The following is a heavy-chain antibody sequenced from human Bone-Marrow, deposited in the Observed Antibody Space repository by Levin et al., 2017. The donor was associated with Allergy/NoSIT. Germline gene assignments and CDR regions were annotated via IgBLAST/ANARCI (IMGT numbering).Heavy chain of an antibody. D-gene: IGHD3-9*01. CDR3: TKGSYYDVLTGFDRDAFDV. CDR1: GFRFDDYA. V-gene: IGHV3-9*01. CDR2: ISWKSARK. J-gene: IGHJ3*01. Sequence: SLKISCAASGFRFDDYAMHWVRQVPGKGLEWVAGISWKSARKFYADSVKGRFTISRDNANNSVYLQMSTLRVEDTALYFCTKGSYYDVLTGFDRDAFDVWGPGTMVTVS.